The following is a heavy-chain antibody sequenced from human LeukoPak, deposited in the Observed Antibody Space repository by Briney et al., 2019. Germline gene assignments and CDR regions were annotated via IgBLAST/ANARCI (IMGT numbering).Heavy chain of an antibody. CDR1: GFTLSSNA. V-gene: IGHV3-30-3*01. CDR2: ISYDASNK. J-gene: IGHJ5*02. Sequence: GGSLRLSCAASGFTLSSNAMHWVRQAPGKGLEWVAVISYDASNKYYADSVKGRFTISRDNSKNTLYLQMNSLRAEDTAVYYCAKDLASTYCGGDCSFSWGQGTLVTVSS. D-gene: IGHD2-21*02. CDR3: AKDLASTYCGGDCSFS.